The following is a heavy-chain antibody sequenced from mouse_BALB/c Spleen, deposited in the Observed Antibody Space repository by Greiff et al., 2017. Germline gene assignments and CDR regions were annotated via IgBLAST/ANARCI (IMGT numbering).Heavy chain of an antibody. J-gene: IGHJ1*01. CDR3: ARSNGYRYFDV. V-gene: IGHV14-3*02. CDR1: GFNIKDTY. Sequence: EVQLQQSGAELVKPGASVKLSCTASGFNIKDTYMHWVKQRPEQGLEWIGRIDPANGNTKYDPKFQGKATITADTSSNTAYLQLSSLTSEDTAVYYCARSNGYRYFDVWGEGTTVTVSS. CDR2: IDPANGNT.